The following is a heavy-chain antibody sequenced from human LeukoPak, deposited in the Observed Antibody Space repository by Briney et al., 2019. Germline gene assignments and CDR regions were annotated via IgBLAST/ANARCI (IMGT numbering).Heavy chain of an antibody. J-gene: IGHJ4*02. D-gene: IGHD4-17*01. Sequence: GGSLRLSCAASGFTLSSYSMNWVRQAPGKGLEWVSYISSSGSTIYYADSVKGRFTISRDNAKDSLYLQMNSLRAEDTAVYYCARERFYGDYFDYWGQGTLVIVSS. CDR2: ISSSGSTI. CDR1: GFTLSSYS. CDR3: ARERFYGDYFDY. V-gene: IGHV3-48*01.